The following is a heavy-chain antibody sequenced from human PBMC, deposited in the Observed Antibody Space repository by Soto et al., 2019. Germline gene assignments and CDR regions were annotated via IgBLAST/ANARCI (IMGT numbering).Heavy chain of an antibody. CDR1: GGSITPYS. D-gene: IGHD1-20*01. CDR2: VYHTGNT. V-gene: IGHV4-59*01. CDR3: AREQYNWKL. Sequence: SETLSITCTFSGGSITPYSWTCIRHPPGNGLEWIGYVYHTGNTYYNPSLKSRVTISLDTSKNQVSLRLKSVTAADTAVYYCAREQYNWKLWGQGTLVTVSS. J-gene: IGHJ4*02.